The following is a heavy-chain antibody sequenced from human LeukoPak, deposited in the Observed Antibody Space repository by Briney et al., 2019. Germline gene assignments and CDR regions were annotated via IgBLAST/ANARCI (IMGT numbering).Heavy chain of an antibody. Sequence: GGSLRLSCAGSGFTFSSYAMSWVRQAPGKGLEWVSAISGSGGDRYYADSVKGRFTISRDNAKNSLDLQMNSLRAEDTAVYYCARDTLGEGEDANYAVYYFDYWGQGSVVTVSS. D-gene: IGHD4/OR15-4a*01. CDR2: ISGSGGDR. V-gene: IGHV3-23*01. CDR3: ARDTLGEGEDANYAVYYFDY. J-gene: IGHJ4*02. CDR1: GFTFSSYA.